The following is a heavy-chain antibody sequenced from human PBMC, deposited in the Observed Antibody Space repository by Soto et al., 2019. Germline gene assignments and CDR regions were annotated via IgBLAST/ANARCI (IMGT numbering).Heavy chain of an antibody. V-gene: IGHV5-51*01. CDR1: GYSFTSYW. J-gene: IGHJ6*02. CDR2: IYPGDSDT. CDR3: ARHYCSSTSCYPVYYYYYGMDV. Sequence: VGSLKISCSGSGYSFTSYWIGWVRQMPWKGLEWMGIIYPGDSDTRYSPSFQGQVTISADKSISTAYLQWSSLKASDTAMYYCARHYCSSTSCYPVYYYYYGMDVWGQGTTVTVSS. D-gene: IGHD2-2*01.